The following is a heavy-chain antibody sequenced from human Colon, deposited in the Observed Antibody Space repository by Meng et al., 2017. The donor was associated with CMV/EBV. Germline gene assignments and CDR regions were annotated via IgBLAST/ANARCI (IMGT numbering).Heavy chain of an antibody. Sequence: GSLRLSCSVSGGSFSGYYWSWIRQSPGKELEWTGYIFYSGSSYYSPALKSRVTMSVDIPKKQFSLKVRSVTAADTAVYYCARGQGYCSGDSCLKYHLDYWGQGTLVTVSS. J-gene: IGHJ4*02. D-gene: IGHD2-15*01. CDR3: ARGQGYCSGDSCLKYHLDY. V-gene: IGHV4-59*01. CDR1: GGSFSGYY. CDR2: IFYSGSS.